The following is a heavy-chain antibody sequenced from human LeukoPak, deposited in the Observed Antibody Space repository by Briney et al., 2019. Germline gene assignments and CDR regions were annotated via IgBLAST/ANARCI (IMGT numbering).Heavy chain of an antibody. Sequence: GGSLRLSCAASGFTFNTYAMSWVRQVPGKGPEWVASIGSTETYYTCAVTGRFPISIDDSNNTVYLHMESLRADDTAVYYGAKDYISYNGVYDCFDFWGQGTQVTVSS. CDR2: IGSTET. J-gene: IGHJ4*02. CDR1: GFTFNTYA. D-gene: IGHD3-16*01. V-gene: IGHV3-23*01. CDR3: AKDYISYNGVYDCFDF.